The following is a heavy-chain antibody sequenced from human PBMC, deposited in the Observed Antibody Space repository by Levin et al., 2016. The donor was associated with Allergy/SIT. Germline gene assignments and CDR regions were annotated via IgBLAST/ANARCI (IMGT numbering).Heavy chain of an antibody. V-gene: IGHV4-31*03. CDR3: ARAASIAARRGWLFDY. D-gene: IGHD6-6*01. J-gene: IGHJ4*02. CDR2: IYYSGST. Sequence: SETLSLTCTVSGGSISSGGYYWSWIRQHPGKGLEWIGYIYYSGSTYYNPSLKSRVTISVDTSKNQFSLKLSSVTAADTAVYYCARAASIAARRGWLFDYWGQGTLVTVSS. CDR1: GGSISSGGYY.